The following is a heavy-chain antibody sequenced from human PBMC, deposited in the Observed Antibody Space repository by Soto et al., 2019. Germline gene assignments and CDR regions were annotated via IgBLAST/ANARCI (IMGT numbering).Heavy chain of an antibody. CDR1: GYTFTSYG. CDR2: ISAYNGNT. V-gene: IGHV1-18*01. J-gene: IGHJ3*02. CDR3: IDCSGGSCSPPRSAFDS. Sequence: QVQLVQSGAEVKKPGASVKVSCKASGYTFTSYGISWVRQAPGQGLECMGWISAYNGNTNYALKRQDRVTITTDTSTRTAYTELMSLGSDDTAAYSWIDCSGGSCSPPRSAFDSWGQGTMVTVSS. D-gene: IGHD2-15*01.